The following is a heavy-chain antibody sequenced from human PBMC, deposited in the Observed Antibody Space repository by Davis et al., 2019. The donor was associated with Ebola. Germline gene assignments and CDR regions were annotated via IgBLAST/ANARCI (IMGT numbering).Heavy chain of an antibody. CDR3: ARHSNYYGARDKIDS. D-gene: IGHD4-17*01. V-gene: IGHV5-51*01. Sequence: GGSLRLSCKGSGYSFTSYWIGWVRQMPGKGLEWMGIIYPGDSDTRYSPSFQGQVTISADKSISTAYLQWSSLKASDTAMYYCARHSNYYGARDKIDSWGQGTLVTVSS. CDR2: IYPGDSDT. J-gene: IGHJ4*02. CDR1: GYSFTSYW.